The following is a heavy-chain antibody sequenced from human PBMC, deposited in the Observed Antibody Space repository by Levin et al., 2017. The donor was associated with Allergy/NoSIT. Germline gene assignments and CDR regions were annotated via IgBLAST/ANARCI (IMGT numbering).Heavy chain of an antibody. CDR1: GFTFSSYA. CDR2: ISYDGSNK. D-gene: IGHD2-21*01. Sequence: PGGSLRLSCAASGFTFSSYAMHWVRQAPGKGLEWVAVISYDGSNKYYADSVKGRFTISRDNSKNTLYLQMNSLRAEDTAVYYCARDPSELLIRYYFDYWGQGTLVTVSS. CDR3: ARDPSELLIRYYFDY. V-gene: IGHV3-30-3*01. J-gene: IGHJ4*02.